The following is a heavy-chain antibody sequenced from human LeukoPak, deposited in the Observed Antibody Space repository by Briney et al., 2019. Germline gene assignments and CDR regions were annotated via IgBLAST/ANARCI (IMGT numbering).Heavy chain of an antibody. Sequence: GASVKVSCKASGYAXTNYGINWVRQAPGQGLEWMGWISAYNGNTNYAQKFQGRVTMTTDTSTSTAYMELRSLRSDDTAVYYCARGGYYYDSSGYLNYFDYWGQGTLVTVSS. CDR1: GYAXTNYG. D-gene: IGHD3-22*01. CDR2: ISAYNGNT. V-gene: IGHV1-18*01. CDR3: ARGGYYYDSSGYLNYFDY. J-gene: IGHJ4*02.